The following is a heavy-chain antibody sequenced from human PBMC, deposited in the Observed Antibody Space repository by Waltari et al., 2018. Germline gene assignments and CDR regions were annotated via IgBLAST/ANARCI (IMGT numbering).Heavy chain of an antibody. D-gene: IGHD1-26*01. V-gene: IGHV4-39*01. CDR1: GDSINRSKYY. CDR2: IYYSGST. J-gene: IGHJ5*02. CDR3: ARLTVVGATRWFEP. Sequence: QLHLQESGPGLVKPSETLSLTCSVSGDSINRSKYYWAWIRQPPGKGLESIGSIYYSGSTYHNPSLKSRVTISCDTSKNEFYLKLKSVTAADTATYYCARLTVVGATRWFEPWGQGTQVTVSS.